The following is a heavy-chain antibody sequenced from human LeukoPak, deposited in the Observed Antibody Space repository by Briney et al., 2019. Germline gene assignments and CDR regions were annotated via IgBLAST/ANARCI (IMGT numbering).Heavy chain of an antibody. CDR3: ARCTRITMVRGVIITGIYYFDY. D-gene: IGHD3-10*01. Sequence: PSETLSLTCAVYGGSYRGYYWSWIRQPPGKGLEWIGEINHSGSTNYNPSLKSRVTISVDTSKNQFSLKLSSVTAADTAVYYCARCTRITMVRGVIITGIYYFDYWGQGTLVTVSP. J-gene: IGHJ4*02. CDR1: GGSYRGYY. CDR2: INHSGST. V-gene: IGHV4-34*01.